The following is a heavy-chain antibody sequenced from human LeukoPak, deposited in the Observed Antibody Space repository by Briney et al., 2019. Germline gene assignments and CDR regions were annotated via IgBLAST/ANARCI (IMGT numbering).Heavy chain of an antibody. CDR3: ARGAEQQLVHPFDY. V-gene: IGHV3-20*04. D-gene: IGHD6-13*01. Sequence: PGGSLRLSCAASGFTFDDYGMSWVRQAPGKGLEWVSGINWNGGSTGYADSVKGRFTISRDNAKSSLYLQMNSLRAEDTALYYCARGAEQQLVHPFDYWGQGTLVTVSS. CDR2: INWNGGST. J-gene: IGHJ4*02. CDR1: GFTFDDYG.